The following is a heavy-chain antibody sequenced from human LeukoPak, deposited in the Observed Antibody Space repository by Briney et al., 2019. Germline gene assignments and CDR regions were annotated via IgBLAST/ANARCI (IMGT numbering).Heavy chain of an antibody. CDR1: GYSFTSYW. J-gene: IGHJ4*02. Sequence: GESLEISCKGSGYSFTSYWIGWVRQMPGKGLEWMGIIYPGDSDTRYSPSFQGQVTISADKSISTAYLQWSSLKASDTAMYYCARLAYCGGDCYSASPDYWGQGTLVTVSS. CDR3: ARLAYCGGDCYSASPDY. CDR2: IYPGDSDT. D-gene: IGHD2-21*02. V-gene: IGHV5-51*01.